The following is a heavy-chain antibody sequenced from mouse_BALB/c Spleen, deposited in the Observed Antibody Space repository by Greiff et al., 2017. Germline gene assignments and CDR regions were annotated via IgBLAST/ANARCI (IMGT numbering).Heavy chain of an antibody. V-gene: IGHV14-4*02. D-gene: IGHD1-1*02. CDR2: IDPENGDT. CDR1: GFNIKDYY. J-gene: IGHJ4*01. Sequence: EVKLQQSGAELVRSGASVKLSCTASGFNIKDYYMHWVKQRPEQGLEWIGWIDPENGDTEYAPKFQGKATMTADTSSNTAYLQLSSLTSEDTAVYYCNADYGAMDYWGQGTSVTVSS. CDR3: NADYGAMDY.